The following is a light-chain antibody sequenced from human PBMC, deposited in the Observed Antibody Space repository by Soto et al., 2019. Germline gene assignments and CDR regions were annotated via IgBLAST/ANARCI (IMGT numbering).Light chain of an antibody. CDR3: MQPLQSWT. CDR2: LGS. CDR1: QTLLLSNGSTY. V-gene: IGKV2-28*01. Sequence: DIVMTQSPLSLPVTPGEPASISCGPGQTLLLSNGSTYLDGYLQKPGQSPQLLIYLGSNRASGVPDRFSGSGSGTDFTLKISRVEAEDVGVYYCMQPLQSWTFGQGTKVEIK. J-gene: IGKJ1*01.